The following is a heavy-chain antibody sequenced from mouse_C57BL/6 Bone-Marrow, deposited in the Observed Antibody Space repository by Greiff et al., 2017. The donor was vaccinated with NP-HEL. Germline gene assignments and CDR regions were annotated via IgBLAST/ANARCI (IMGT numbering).Heavy chain of an antibody. Sequence: VQLQQSGPELVKPGASVKMSCKASGYTFTDYNMHWVKQSHGKSLEWIGYINPNNGGTSYNQKFKGKATLTVNKSSSTAYMELRSLTSEDSAVYYCARGTMVTTSNFDYWGQGTTLTVSS. CDR3: ARGTMVTTSNFDY. J-gene: IGHJ2*01. CDR1: GYTFTDYN. D-gene: IGHD2-2*01. V-gene: IGHV1-22*01. CDR2: INPNNGGT.